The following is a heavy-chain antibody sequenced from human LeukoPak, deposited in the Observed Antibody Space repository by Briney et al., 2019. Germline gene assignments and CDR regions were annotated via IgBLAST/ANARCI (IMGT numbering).Heavy chain of an antibody. CDR1: GFTFSTFI. V-gene: IGHV3-48*01. CDR2: ISSSSITI. Sequence: PGRTLRLSCAASGFTFSTFIMNWVRQAPGHGRGWGSYISSSSITIYPTTSVKGPFTISRDTAKNSLYLQMNSLRAEDTAVYYCARDSPPAYWGQGTLVTVSS. J-gene: IGHJ4*02. CDR3: ARDSPPAY.